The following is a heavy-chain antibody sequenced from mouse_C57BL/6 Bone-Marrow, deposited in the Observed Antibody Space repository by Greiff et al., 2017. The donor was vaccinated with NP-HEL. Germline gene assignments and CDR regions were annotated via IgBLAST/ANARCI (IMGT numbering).Heavy chain of an antibody. CDR1: GFNIKDDY. CDR2: IDPENGDT. Sequence: EVQLQESGAELVRPGASVKLSCTASGFNIKDDYMHWVKQRPEQGLEWIGWIDPENGDTEYASKFQGKATITADTSSNTAYLQLSSLTSEDTAVYYCTNLYDYDGDWYFDVWGTGTTVTVSS. V-gene: IGHV14-4*01. D-gene: IGHD2-4*01. CDR3: TNLYDYDGDWYFDV. J-gene: IGHJ1*03.